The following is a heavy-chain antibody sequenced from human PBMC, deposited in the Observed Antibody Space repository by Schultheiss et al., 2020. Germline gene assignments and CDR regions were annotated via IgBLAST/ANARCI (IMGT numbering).Heavy chain of an antibody. V-gene: IGHV1-46*01. CDR1: GYTFTSYY. Sequence: ASVKVSCKASGYTFTSYYIHCVRQAPGQGLEWMGIINPSGSSTSYAQKFQGRVTMTRDTSTSTVYMELSSLGSEDTAVYYCASAEAPWFYGMDVWGQGTTVTVSS. CDR2: INPSGSST. D-gene: IGHD6-13*01. J-gene: IGHJ6*02. CDR3: ASAEAPWFYGMDV.